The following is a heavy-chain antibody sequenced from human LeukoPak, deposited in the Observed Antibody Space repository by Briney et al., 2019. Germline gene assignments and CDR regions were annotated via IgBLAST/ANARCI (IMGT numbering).Heavy chain of an antibody. D-gene: IGHD6-13*01. CDR3: AREIAAAGTGGWFDP. V-gene: IGHV4-39*07. Sequence: SETLSLTCTVSGGSISSSSYYWGWIRQPPGKGLEWIGSIYYSGSTYYNPSLKSRVTISVDTSKNQFSLKLSSVTAADTAVYYCAREIAAAGTGGWFDPWGQGTLVTVPS. CDR1: GGSISSSSYY. J-gene: IGHJ5*02. CDR2: IYYSGST.